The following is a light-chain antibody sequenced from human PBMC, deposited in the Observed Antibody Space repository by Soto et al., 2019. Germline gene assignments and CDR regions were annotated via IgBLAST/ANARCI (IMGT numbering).Light chain of an antibody. CDR1: SSNIGNNY. CDR2: ENN. Sequence: QSVLTQPPSVSAAPGQKVPISCSGGSSNIGNNYVSWYQQLPGTAPKLLIYENNKRPSGIPDRFSGSKSGTSATLGITGLQTGDEADYYCGTWDSSLSAVVFGGGTKLTVL. V-gene: IGLV1-51*02. CDR3: GTWDSSLSAVV. J-gene: IGLJ2*01.